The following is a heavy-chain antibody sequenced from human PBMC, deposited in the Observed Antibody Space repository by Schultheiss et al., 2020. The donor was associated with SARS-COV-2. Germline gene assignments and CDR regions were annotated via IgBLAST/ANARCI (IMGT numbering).Heavy chain of an antibody. J-gene: IGHJ4*02. Sequence: GESLKISCAASGFTFSSYGMHWVRQAPGKGLEWVSVIYSGGSTYYADSVKGRFTISRDNSKNTLYLQMNSLRAEDTAVYYCARDYYDSSGSVDYWGQGTLVTVSS. CDR2: IYSGGST. D-gene: IGHD3-22*01. V-gene: IGHV3-NL1*01. CDR1: GFTFSSYG. CDR3: ARDYYDSSGSVDY.